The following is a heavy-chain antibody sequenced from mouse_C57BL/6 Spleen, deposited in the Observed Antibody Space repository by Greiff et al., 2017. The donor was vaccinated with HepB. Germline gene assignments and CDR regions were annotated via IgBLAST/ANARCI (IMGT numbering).Heavy chain of an antibody. CDR2: INPGSGGT. J-gene: IGHJ2*01. CDR1: GYAFTNYL. CDR3: AREGIYYGNSDYFDY. V-gene: IGHV1-54*01. Sequence: QVQLQQSGAELVRPGTSVKVSCKASGYAFTNYLIEWVKQRPGQGLEWIGVINPGSGGTNYNEKFKGKATLTADKSSSTAYMQLSSLTSEDSAVYFWAREGIYYGNSDYFDYWGQGTTLTVSS. D-gene: IGHD2-1*01.